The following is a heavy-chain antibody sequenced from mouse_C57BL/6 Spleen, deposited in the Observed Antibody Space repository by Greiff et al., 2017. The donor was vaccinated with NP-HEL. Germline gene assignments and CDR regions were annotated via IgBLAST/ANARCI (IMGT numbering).Heavy chain of an antibody. Sequence: QVQLQQSGAELVMPGASVKLSCKASGYTFTSYWMHWVKQRPGQGLEWIGEIDPSDSYTNYNQKFKGKSTFTVDKSSSTAYMQLSSLPSEDSAGYYCARRGVITTVVAPYYYAMDYWGQGTSVTVSS. V-gene: IGHV1-69*01. CDR1: GYTFTSYW. D-gene: IGHD1-1*01. J-gene: IGHJ4*01. CDR3: ARRGVITTVVAPYYYAMDY. CDR2: IDPSDSYT.